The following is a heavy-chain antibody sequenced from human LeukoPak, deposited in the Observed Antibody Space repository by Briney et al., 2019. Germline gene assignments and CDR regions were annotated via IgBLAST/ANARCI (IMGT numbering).Heavy chain of an antibody. V-gene: IGHV3-30*18. CDR3: AKVSRGD. CDR2: ISYDGSNK. Sequence: PGRYLRLSCAASGFTFSSYGMHWVRQAPGKGLEWVAVISYDGSNKYYADSVKGRFTISRDNSKNTLYLQMNSLRAEDTAVYYCAKVSRGDWGQGTLVTVSS. J-gene: IGHJ4*02. CDR1: GFTFSSYG.